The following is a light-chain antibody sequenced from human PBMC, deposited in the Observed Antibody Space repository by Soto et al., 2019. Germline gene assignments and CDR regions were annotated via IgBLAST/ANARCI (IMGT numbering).Light chain of an antibody. V-gene: IGLV2-14*01. CDR1: NSDIGAFDY. CDR3: SSYTSSSTSTI. J-gene: IGLJ2*01. CDR2: EVN. Sequence: QSALTQPASVSGSPGQSIIISCTGTNSDIGAFDYVSWYQHHPGKAPKLLISEVNNRPSGVSNRFSGSKSGNTASLTISGLQTEDEAYYFCSSYTSSSTSTIFGGGTQLTVL.